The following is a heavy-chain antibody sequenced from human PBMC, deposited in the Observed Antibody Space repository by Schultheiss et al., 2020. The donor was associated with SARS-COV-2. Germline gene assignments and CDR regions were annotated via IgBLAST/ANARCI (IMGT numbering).Heavy chain of an antibody. CDR2: IWYDGSNK. CDR1: GFTFSSYA. J-gene: IGHJ4*02. Sequence: GGSLRLSCAASGFTFSSYAMSWVRQAPGKGLEWVAVIWYDGSNKYYADSVKGRFTISRDNSKNTLSLQMDSLRAEDTAMYYCAKAISGSYPQPFDCWGQGTLVTVSS. CDR3: AKAISGSYPQPFDC. V-gene: IGHV3-30*02. D-gene: IGHD1-26*01.